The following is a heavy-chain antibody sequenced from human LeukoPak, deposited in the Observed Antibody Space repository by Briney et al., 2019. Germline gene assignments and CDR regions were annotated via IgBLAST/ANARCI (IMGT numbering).Heavy chain of an antibody. D-gene: IGHD2-21*02. CDR1: RFTFSSYS. CDR3: ARGCGGGDCYSPY. V-gene: IGHV3-21*01. Sequence: GGSLRLSCAPSRFTFSSYSLNWVRQAPATGLEWVSSISSSSSYIYYADSLKGRFTISRDNAQNPLYLQMNSLRAEDTAVYYCARGCGGGDCYSPYWGQGTLVTVSS. CDR2: ISSSSSYI. J-gene: IGHJ4*02.